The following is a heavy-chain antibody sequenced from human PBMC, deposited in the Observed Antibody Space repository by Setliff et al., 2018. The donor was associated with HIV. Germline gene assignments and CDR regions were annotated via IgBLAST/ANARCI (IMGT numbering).Heavy chain of an antibody. CDR3: ARDPVRRGIQLSPLYYFDY. CDR1: GFTFSSYA. Sequence: PGGSLSLSCAASGFTFSSYAMHWVRQAPGKGLEWVAVISYDGSNKYYADSVKGRFTISRDNSKNTLYLQMNSLRAEDTAVYYCARDPVRRGIQLSPLYYFDYWGQGTLVTVSS. D-gene: IGHD5-18*01. J-gene: IGHJ4*02. V-gene: IGHV3-30*04. CDR2: ISYDGSNK.